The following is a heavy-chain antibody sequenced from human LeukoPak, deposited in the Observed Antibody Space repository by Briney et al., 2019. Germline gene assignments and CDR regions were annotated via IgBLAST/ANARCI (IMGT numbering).Heavy chain of an antibody. D-gene: IGHD1-26*01. CDR1: GFTFSSYA. V-gene: IGHV3-30-3*01. CDR2: ISYDGSNK. Sequence: PGGSLRLSCAASGFTFSSYAMHWVRQAPGKGLEWVAVISYDGSNKYYADSVKGRFTISRDNAKNSLYLQMNSLRAEDTAVYYCATSWELHDAFDIWGQGTMVTVSS. J-gene: IGHJ3*02. CDR3: ATSWELHDAFDI.